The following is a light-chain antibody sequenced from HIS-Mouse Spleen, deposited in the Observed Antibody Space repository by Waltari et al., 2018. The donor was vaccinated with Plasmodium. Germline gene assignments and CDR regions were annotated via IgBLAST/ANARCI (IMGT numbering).Light chain of an antibody. V-gene: IGLV3-21*03. CDR2: DDS. CDR1: NIGSKS. J-gene: IGLJ3*02. Sequence: SYVLTQPPSVSVAPGKTARITCGGNNIGSKSVHWYQQKPGQAPVLVVYDDSDRPSGIPERFSGSNSGNTATLTISRVEAGDEADYYCQVWDSSSDHPAYWVFGGGTKLTVL. CDR3: QVWDSSSDHPAYWV.